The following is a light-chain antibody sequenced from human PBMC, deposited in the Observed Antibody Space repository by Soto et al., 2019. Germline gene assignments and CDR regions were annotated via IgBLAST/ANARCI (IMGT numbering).Light chain of an antibody. V-gene: IGLV2-14*01. CDR2: EVN. CDR1: SSDVGGYDY. J-gene: IGLJ2*01. CDR3: CSYTSSGAHV. Sequence: QSALTQPASVSGSPGQSITISCTGTSSDVGGYDYVSWHQQHPGKAPKLMIYEVNTRPSGVSNRFSGSKSGNTASLTISGLEAEDEADYYCCSYTSSGAHVFGGGTKLNFL.